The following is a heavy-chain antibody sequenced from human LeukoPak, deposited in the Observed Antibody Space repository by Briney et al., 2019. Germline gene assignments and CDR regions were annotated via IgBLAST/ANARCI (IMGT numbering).Heavy chain of an antibody. CDR3: ARHVSVDPDSPTTSGKRSAGFEI. J-gene: IGHJ3*02. Sequence: GGSLKISCQGLGYRFDNYWVAWVRQRPGKGLEWMGIIYPGDADTAYSPSFQGQVTISADTSIMTVYLQWTSLKASDTAMYYCARHVSVDPDSPTTSGKRSAGFEIWGQGTMVIVSS. CDR1: GYRFDNYW. CDR2: IYPGDADT. V-gene: IGHV5-51*01. D-gene: IGHD4-23*01.